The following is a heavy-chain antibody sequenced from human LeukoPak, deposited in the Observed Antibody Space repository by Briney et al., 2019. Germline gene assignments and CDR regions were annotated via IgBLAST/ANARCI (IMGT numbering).Heavy chain of an antibody. D-gene: IGHD3-22*01. J-gene: IGHJ4*02. CDR3: ARQGSYDNSGYSFDY. V-gene: IGHV5-51*01. Sequence: GESLKISCKASGYSLINHWIGWVRQMPGKGLDWMGIIYPGNADSTYSPSFQGQVTISADKSTTTVYLQWSSLKASDTAMYYCARQGSYDNSGYSFDYWGQGTLVTVSS. CDR1: GYSLINHW. CDR2: IYPGNADS.